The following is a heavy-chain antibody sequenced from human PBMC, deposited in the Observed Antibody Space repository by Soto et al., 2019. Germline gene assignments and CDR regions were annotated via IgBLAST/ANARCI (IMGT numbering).Heavy chain of an antibody. D-gene: IGHD3-10*01. CDR2: IHYSGST. CDR1: GGSISSYY. CDR3: ATGRFSAMIRGVIMFDP. V-gene: IGHV4-59*01. J-gene: IGHJ5*02. Sequence: SETLSLTCTVSGGSISSYYWNWIRQPPGKGLEWIGYIHYSGSTNYNPSLKSRVTISVDTSNNQFSLKLSSVTAADTAVYYCATGRFSAMIRGVIMFDPWGQGALVTVSS.